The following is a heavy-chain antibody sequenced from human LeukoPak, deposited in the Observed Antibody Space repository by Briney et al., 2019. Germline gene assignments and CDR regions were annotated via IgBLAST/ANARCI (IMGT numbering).Heavy chain of an antibody. CDR1: GFTFSSYG. CDR3: AKDSDYDILTGYYNPFDY. J-gene: IGHJ4*02. V-gene: IGHV3-30*02. Sequence: GGSLRLSCPASGFTFSSYGMHWVRHAPGKGLEWVAFIRYDGSNKYYADSVKGRFTISRDNSKNTLYLQMNSLRAEDTAVYYCAKDSDYDILTGYYNPFDYWGQGTLVTVSS. CDR2: IRYDGSNK. D-gene: IGHD3-9*01.